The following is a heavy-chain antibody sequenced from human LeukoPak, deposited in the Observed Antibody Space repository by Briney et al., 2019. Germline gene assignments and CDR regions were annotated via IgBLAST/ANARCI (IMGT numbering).Heavy chain of an antibody. CDR2: IYSGGST. D-gene: IGHD4-23*01. Sequence: PGGSLRLSCAASGFTVSSDYMSWVRQAPGKGLEWVSIIYSGGSTNYADSVKGRFTISRDNSKNTLYLQMNSLRAEDTAVYYCVRHDYGGNWGQGTLVTVSS. J-gene: IGHJ4*02. CDR3: VRHDYGGN. V-gene: IGHV3-66*04. CDR1: GFTVSSDY.